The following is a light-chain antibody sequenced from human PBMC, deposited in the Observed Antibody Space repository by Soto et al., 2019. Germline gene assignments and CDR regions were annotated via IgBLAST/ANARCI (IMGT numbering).Light chain of an antibody. Sequence: DIVVNQSPDSLAVSLGERATINCKSGQSLLFSSNNKNYLAWYQQKPGQPPKLLIYWASTREFGVPDRFSGSGSGTDFTLTISSLQAEDVAVYSCQQYYSSPPGLTFGGGTKVEIK. J-gene: IGKJ4*01. CDR2: WAS. CDR3: QQYYSSPPGLT. V-gene: IGKV4-1*01. CDR1: QSLLFSSNNKNY.